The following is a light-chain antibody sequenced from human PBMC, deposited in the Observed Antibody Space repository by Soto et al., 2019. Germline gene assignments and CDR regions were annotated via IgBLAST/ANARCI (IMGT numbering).Light chain of an antibody. CDR3: HQYNDWPFT. V-gene: IGKV3-15*01. CDR2: GAS. Sequence: EIVMTQSPATLSVSPGERATLSCRASQSISSNLAWYQQKPGQAPRLLIYGASTRATGVPARFSGSGSATEFTLTISGLQSEDLSIFYCHQYNDWPFTFGGGTKVEIK. J-gene: IGKJ4*01. CDR1: QSISSN.